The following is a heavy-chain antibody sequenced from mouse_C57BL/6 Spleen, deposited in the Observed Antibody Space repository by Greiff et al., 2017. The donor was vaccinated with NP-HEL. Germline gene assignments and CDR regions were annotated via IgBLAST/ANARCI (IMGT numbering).Heavy chain of an antibody. CDR2: IWSGGST. V-gene: IGHV2-2*01. J-gene: IGHJ1*03. CDR1: GFSLTSYG. CDR3: ARNPPHYYCSSYWYFDV. D-gene: IGHD1-1*01. Sequence: VQLQQSGPGLVQPSQSLSITCTVSGFSLTSYGVHWVRQSPGKGLEWLGVIWSGGSTDYNAAFISRLSISKDNSKSQVFFKMNSLQADDSTIYCCARNPPHYYCSSYWYFDVWGTGTTVTVSS.